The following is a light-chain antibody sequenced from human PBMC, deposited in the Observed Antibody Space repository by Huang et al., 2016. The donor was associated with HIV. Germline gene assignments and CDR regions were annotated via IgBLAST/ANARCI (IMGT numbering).Light chain of an antibody. J-gene: IGKJ4*01. Sequence: NQTPLSLSVTPGQPASISCKSSQSLLHSDGKTYLDWYVQKAGHSPQLLMYGFSNRFSGVPDRFSGSGSGTSFTLKISRVEAEDVGIYYCMQGIHLSSPFGGGTKIEI. V-gene: IGKV2-29*02. CDR2: GFS. CDR3: MQGIHLSSP. CDR1: QSLLHSDGKTY.